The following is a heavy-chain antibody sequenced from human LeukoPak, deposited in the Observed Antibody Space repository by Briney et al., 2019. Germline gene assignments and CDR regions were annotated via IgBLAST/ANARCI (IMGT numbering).Heavy chain of an antibody. CDR2: ISGSGGST. CDR3: AKFLLWFGENSHIDY. J-gene: IGHJ4*02. CDR1: GFTFSSYA. D-gene: IGHD3-10*01. V-gene: IGHV3-23*01. Sequence: GGSLRLSCAASGFTFSSYAMSWVRQAPGKGLVWVSAISGSGGSTYYADSVKGRFTLSRDNSKNTLYLQMNSLRAEDTAVYYCAKFLLWFGENSHIDYWGQGTLVTVSS.